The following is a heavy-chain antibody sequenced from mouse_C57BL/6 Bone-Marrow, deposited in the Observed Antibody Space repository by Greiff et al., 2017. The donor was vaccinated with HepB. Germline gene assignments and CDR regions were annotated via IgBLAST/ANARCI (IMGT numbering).Heavy chain of an antibody. J-gene: IGHJ4*01. CDR2: IDPENGDT. CDR3: TTWTTVVATRGYYAMDY. V-gene: IGHV14-4*01. D-gene: IGHD1-1*01. Sequence: EVQLVESGAELVRPGASVKLSCTASGFNIKDDYMHWVKQRPEQGLEWIGWIDPENGDTEYASKFQGKATITADTSSNTAYLQLSSLTSEDTAVYYCTTWTTVVATRGYYAMDYWGQGTSVTVSS. CDR1: GFNIKDDY.